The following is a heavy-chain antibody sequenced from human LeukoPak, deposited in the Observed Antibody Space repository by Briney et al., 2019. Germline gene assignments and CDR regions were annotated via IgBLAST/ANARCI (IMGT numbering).Heavy chain of an antibody. CDR1: GYTFTGYY. CDR2: INPNSGGT. CDR3: ARVRTLRTIFGVVTHNWFDP. V-gene: IGHV1-2*02. Sequence: ASVKVSCKASGYTFTGYYMHWVRQAPGQGLEWMGWINPNSGGTNYAQKFQGRVTMTRDKSIRTAYMELSRLTSDDTAVYYCARVRTLRTIFGVVTHNWFDPWGQGTLVTVSS. D-gene: IGHD3-3*01. J-gene: IGHJ5*02.